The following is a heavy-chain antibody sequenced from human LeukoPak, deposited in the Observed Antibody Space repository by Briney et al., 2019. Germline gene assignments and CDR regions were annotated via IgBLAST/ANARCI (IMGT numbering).Heavy chain of an antibody. J-gene: IGHJ4*02. CDR3: ASSVGSTDY. D-gene: IGHD1-26*01. CDR2: INHRGST. V-gene: IGHV4-34*01. CDR1: GESLSKYY. Sequence: SETLSLTCAVYGESLSKYYWTWIRQSPGMGLEWIGEINHRGSTNLNPSLKSRVTLSVDTSKHQFSLKLTCVTAADAAVHYCASSVGSTDYWGQGTLVTVSS.